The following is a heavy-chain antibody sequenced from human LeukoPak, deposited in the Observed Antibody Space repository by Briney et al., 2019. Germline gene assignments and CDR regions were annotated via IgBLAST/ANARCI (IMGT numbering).Heavy chain of an antibody. CDR3: ARGSGTLFDY. V-gene: IGHV3-53*01. CDR2: IYSGGST. J-gene: IGHJ4*02. D-gene: IGHD6-25*01. CDR1: GCTVSSNY. Sequence: GSLRLSCVGCGCTVSSNYMSGVRQAPGKGLEWVSVIYSGGSTYYADSVKGRFTISRDNSKNTLYLQMNSLTAEDTAVYYCARGSGTLFDYWGQGTLVTVSS.